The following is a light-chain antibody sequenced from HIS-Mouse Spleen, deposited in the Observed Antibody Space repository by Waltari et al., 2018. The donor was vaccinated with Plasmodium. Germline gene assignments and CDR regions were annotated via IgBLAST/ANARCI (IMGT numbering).Light chain of an antibody. V-gene: IGLV2-11*01. CDR2: DVS. CDR1: SSDVGGYNY. CDR3: CSYAGSYTYV. J-gene: IGLJ1*01. Sequence: QSALTQPRSVSGSPGQSVTISCTGTSSDVGGYNYVSWYQQHPGKAPKLMIDDVSKRPSGVPGRFSVSKSGNTAYLTISGLQAEDEADYYCCSYAGSYTYVFGTGTKVTVL.